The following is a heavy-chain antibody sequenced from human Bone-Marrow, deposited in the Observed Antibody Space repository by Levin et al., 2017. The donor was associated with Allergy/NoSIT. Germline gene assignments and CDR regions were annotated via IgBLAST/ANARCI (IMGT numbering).Heavy chain of an antibody. J-gene: IGHJ1*01. D-gene: IGHD7-27*01. V-gene: IGHV3-74*01. CDR3: ASEAAPPSPNWVAY. CDR2: IRSDATT. CDR1: GFDFSRYW. Sequence: PGGSLRLSCAASGFDFSRYWMHWVRQAPGKGLIWVSRIRSDATTTYADSVKGRFTISRDNAKNTLYLQLNALRPEDTAVYYCASEAAPPSPNWVAYWGQGTLVTVSS.